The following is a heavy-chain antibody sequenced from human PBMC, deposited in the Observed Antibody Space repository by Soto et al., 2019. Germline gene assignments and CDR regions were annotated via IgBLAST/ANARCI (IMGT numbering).Heavy chain of an antibody. D-gene: IGHD3-10*01. Sequence: GGSLRLSCAASGFTFSNAWMNWARQAPGKGLEWVGLIKSKTDGGTIDYAAPVKGRFTILRDDLRNTVYLQMNSLKAEDTALYYCVREMSGAFDYWGQGTPVTVSS. CDR1: GFTFSNAW. CDR2: IKSKTDGGTI. V-gene: IGHV3-15*07. J-gene: IGHJ4*02. CDR3: VREMSGAFDY.